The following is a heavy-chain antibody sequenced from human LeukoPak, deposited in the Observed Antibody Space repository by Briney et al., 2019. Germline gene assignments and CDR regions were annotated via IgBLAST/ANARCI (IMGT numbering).Heavy chain of an antibody. J-gene: IGHJ4*02. V-gene: IGHV3-23*01. CDR3: AKDVGTSMFDY. CDR2: ISGSGYTT. D-gene: IGHD1-26*01. Sequence: QPGVSLRLSCAASGFTFSSYAMSWVRQAPGKGLEWVSAISGSGYTTNYADSVKGRFTISRDNSKNTLYLQMNSLRAEDTAIYYCAKDVGTSMFDYWGQGTLVTVSS. CDR1: GFTFSSYA.